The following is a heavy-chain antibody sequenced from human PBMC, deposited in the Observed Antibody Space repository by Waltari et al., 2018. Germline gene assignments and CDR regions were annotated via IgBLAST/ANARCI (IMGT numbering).Heavy chain of an antibody. V-gene: IGHV1-69*05. D-gene: IGHD1-20*01. CDR3: ARDFSITGTANYYYGMDV. J-gene: IGHJ6*02. CDR2: IIPIFGTA. Sequence: QVQLVQSGAEVKKPGSSVKVSCKASGGTFSSYAISWVRQAPGQGLEWMGGIIPIFGTANYAQKFQGRVTSTTDESTSTAYMELSSLRSEDTAVYYCARDFSITGTANYYYGMDVWGQGTTVTVSS. CDR1: GGTFSSYA.